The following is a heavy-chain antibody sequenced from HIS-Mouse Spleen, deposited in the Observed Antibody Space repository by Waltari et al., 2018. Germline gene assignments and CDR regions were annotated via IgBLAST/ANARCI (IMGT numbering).Heavy chain of an antibody. CDR3: AREIPYSSSWYDWYFDL. V-gene: IGHV4-39*07. CDR1: GGSLSSSRYY. J-gene: IGHJ2*01. D-gene: IGHD6-13*01. Sequence: QLQLQESGPGLVKPSETLSLTCTVPGGSLSSSRYYWGWIRQPPGKGLEWIGSIYYSGSTYYNPSLKSRVTISVDTFKNQFSLKLSSVTAADTAVYYCAREIPYSSSWYDWYFDLWGRGTLVTVSS. CDR2: IYYSGST.